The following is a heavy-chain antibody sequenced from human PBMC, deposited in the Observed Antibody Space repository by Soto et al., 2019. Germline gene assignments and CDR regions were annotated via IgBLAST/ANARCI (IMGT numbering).Heavy chain of an antibody. D-gene: IGHD3-16*02. CDR2: TIPALDKT. V-gene: IGHV1-69*01. CDR1: GGTFKMYA. CDR3: ARSIGSGGVIGGFDY. Sequence: QVQLVQSGPEVKKPGSAVKVSCTASGGTFKMYAMNWVRQAPGQGLEWMGGTIPALDKTNYAQKFQGRLTITVDESTGTAYMDLSGLRSDDTAVYYCARSIGSGGVIGGFDYWGQGTLVTVSS. J-gene: IGHJ4*02.